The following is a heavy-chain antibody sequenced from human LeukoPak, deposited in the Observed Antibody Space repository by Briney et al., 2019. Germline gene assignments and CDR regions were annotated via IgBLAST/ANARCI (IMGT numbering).Heavy chain of an antibody. CDR1: GFTFSRYA. V-gene: IGHV3-23*01. CDR2: ISGSDC. CDR3: ARQVSCDTTTCYAGMLPDY. J-gene: IGHJ4*02. Sequence: GGSLRLSCAASGFTFSRYAMSWVRQTPDKGLELVSVISGSDCSKDDYGNTLFLQMNSLRAEDTAVYYCARQVSCDTTTCYAGMLPDYWGQGTLVTVSS. D-gene: IGHD2-2*01.